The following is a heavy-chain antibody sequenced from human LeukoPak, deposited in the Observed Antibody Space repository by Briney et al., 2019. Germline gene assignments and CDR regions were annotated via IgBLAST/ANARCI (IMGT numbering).Heavy chain of an antibody. CDR3: ARDSGRSSCYYYYYMDV. V-gene: IGHV1-69*05. J-gene: IGHJ6*03. CDR2: IIPIFGTA. CDR1: GGTFSSYA. D-gene: IGHD6-13*01. Sequence: GSSVKVSCKASGGTFSSYAISWVRQAPGQGLEWMGGIIPIFGTANYAQKFQGRVTITTDESTSTAYMELSSLRSEDTAVYYCARDSGRSSCYYYYYMDVWGKGTTVTVSS.